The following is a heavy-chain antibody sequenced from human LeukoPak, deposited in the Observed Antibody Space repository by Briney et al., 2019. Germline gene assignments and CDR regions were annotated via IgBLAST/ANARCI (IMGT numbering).Heavy chain of an antibody. D-gene: IGHD3-3*01. CDR2: ISYDGSNK. CDR3: ANLMEGAFDI. V-gene: IGHV3-30*18. CDR1: GFTFSSYG. Sequence: GGSLRLSCAASGFTFSSYGMHWVRQAPGKGLEWVAVISYDGSNKYYADSVKGRFTISRDNSKNTLYLQMNSLRAEDTAVYYCANLMEGAFDIWGQGTMVTVSS. J-gene: IGHJ3*02.